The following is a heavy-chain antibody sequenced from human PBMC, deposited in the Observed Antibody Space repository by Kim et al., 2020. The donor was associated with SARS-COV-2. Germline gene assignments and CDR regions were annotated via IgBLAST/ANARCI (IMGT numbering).Heavy chain of an antibody. CDR1: GFTFDDYA. J-gene: IGHJ4*02. Sequence: GGSLRLSCAASGFTFDDYAMHWVRQAPGKGLEWVSGISWNSGSIGYADSVKGRFTISRDNAKNSLYLQMNSLRAEDTALYYCAKAPDYYESSWYFDYWGQGTLVTVSS. V-gene: IGHV3-9*01. D-gene: IGHD3-22*01. CDR3: AKAPDYYESSWYFDY. CDR2: ISWNSGSI.